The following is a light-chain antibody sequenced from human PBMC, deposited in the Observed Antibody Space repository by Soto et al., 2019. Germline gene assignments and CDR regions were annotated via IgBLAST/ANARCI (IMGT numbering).Light chain of an antibody. CDR2: EVS. J-gene: IGLJ3*02. CDR3: CSYAGGPWV. Sequence: QSALTQPASVSGSPGQSITISCPGTSSDVGNYNLVSWYQQYPGKAPKLMIYEVSKRPSGVSNRFSGSKSGNTASLTISGLQAEDEADYYCCSYAGGPWVFGGGTKLTVL. V-gene: IGLV2-23*02. CDR1: SSDVGNYNL.